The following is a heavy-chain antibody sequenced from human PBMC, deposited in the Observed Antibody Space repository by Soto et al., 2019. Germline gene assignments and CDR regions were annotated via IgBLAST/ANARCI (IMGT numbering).Heavy chain of an antibody. V-gene: IGHV1-3*01. CDR1: GYTFTSYA. J-gene: IGHJ6*03. CDR3: ARGGSTPYYYYYMDG. CDR2: INAGNGNT. D-gene: IGHD3-10*01. Sequence: QVQLVQSGAEGKKPGASVKVSCKASGYTFTSYAMHWVRQAPGQRLEWMGWINAGNGNTKYAQKFQGRVTITRDTSASTAYMELSSLRSEDTAVYYCARGGSTPYYYYYMDGWGKGTTVTVSS.